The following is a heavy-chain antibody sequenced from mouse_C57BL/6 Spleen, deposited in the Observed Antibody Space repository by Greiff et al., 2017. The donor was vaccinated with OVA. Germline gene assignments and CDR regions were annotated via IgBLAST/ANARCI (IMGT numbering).Heavy chain of an antibody. D-gene: IGHD2-14*01. CDR3: ARDRDWYGGEAMDY. CDR1: GFTFSSYA. V-gene: IGHV5-4*01. Sequence: EVKLQESGGGLVKPGGSLKLSCAASGFTFSSYAMSWVRQTPEKRLEWVATISDGGSYIYYPDNVKGRFTISRDNAKNNLYLQMSHLKSEDTAMYYCARDRDWYGGEAMDYWGQGTSVTVSS. J-gene: IGHJ4*01. CDR2: ISDGGSYI.